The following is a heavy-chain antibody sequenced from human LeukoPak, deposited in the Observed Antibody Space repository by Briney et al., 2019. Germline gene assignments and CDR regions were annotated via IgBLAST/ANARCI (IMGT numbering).Heavy chain of an antibody. V-gene: IGHV3-53*01. CDR3: SRGSMDFDY. D-gene: IGHD2/OR15-2a*01. J-gene: IGHJ4*02. CDR1: GFTVNYNY. CDR2: IYSGGST. Sequence: GGSLRLSCAASGFTVNYNYMNWVRQAPGKGLEWVSAIYSGGSTYYADSVKGRFTISRDNSKNILYLQMDNLRAEDTAMYYCSRGSMDFDYWGPGTLVTVSS.